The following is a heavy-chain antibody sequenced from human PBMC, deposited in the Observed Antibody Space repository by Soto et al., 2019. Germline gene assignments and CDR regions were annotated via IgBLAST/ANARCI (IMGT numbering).Heavy chain of an antibody. CDR2: IRSKAYGGTT. J-gene: IGHJ3*02. Sequence: PGGSLRLSCTASGFTFGDYAMSWVRQAPGKGLEWVGFIRSKAYGGTTEYAASVKGRFTISRDDSKSIAYLQMNSLKTEDTAVYYCTPHSAHSWGQGTMVTVSS. CDR3: TPHSAHS. V-gene: IGHV3-49*04. CDR1: GFTFGDYA.